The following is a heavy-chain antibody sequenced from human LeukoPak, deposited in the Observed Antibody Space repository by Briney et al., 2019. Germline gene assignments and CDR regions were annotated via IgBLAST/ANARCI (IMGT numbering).Heavy chain of an antibody. J-gene: IGHJ4*02. D-gene: IGHD3-10*01. Sequence: GGSLRLSCAASGFTFSTYWMTWARQAPGKGLGWVSSISSSSSYIYYADSVKGRFTISRDNAENSLYMQMNSLRAEDTAVYYCARDLSMVRGVIKKPLYYFDYWGQGTLVTVSS. CDR1: GFTFSTYW. V-gene: IGHV3-21*01. CDR2: ISSSSSYI. CDR3: ARDLSMVRGVIKKPLYYFDY.